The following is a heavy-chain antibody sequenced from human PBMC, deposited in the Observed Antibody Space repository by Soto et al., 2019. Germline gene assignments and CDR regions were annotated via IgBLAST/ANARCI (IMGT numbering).Heavy chain of an antibody. CDR2: IYYSGST. J-gene: IGHJ4*02. Sequence: PSETLSLTCTVSGGSISSYYWSWIRQPPGKGLEWIGYIYYSGSTNYNPSLKSRVTISVDTSKNQFSLKLSSVTAADTAVYYCARVDVDYGDYGYWGQGTLVTVSS. D-gene: IGHD4-17*01. V-gene: IGHV4-59*01. CDR1: GGSISSYY. CDR3: ARVDVDYGDYGY.